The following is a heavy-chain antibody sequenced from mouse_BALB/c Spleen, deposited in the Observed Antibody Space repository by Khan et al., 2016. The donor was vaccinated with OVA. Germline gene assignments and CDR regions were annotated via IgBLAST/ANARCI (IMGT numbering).Heavy chain of an antibody. CDR3: ARGEYGGSTDD. Sequence: QIQLVQSGPELKKPGETVKISCEASGYTFRNYGMNWVKQAPGKGLKWMGWINTNTGEPTYDDDFKGRFAFSLETSASTAFLQINNLKNEDMATYVGARGEYGGSTDDWGQGTTLTVSS. D-gene: IGHD1-1*01. V-gene: IGHV9-1*02. CDR1: GYTFRNYG. J-gene: IGHJ2*01. CDR2: INTNTGEP.